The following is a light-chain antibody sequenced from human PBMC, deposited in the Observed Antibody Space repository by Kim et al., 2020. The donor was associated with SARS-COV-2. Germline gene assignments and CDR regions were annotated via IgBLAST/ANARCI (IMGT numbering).Light chain of an antibody. V-gene: IGLV2-11*03. CDR3: CSSGGSETL. Sequence: PVQSVPISCTGTSSDIGAYKYVSWYQQHPGKAPKLMISEVSKRPSVVPDRFSGSKSGNTASLTVSGLQAEDEAYYYCCSSGGSETLFGGGTKLTVL. CDR1: SSDIGAYKY. J-gene: IGLJ2*01. CDR2: EVS.